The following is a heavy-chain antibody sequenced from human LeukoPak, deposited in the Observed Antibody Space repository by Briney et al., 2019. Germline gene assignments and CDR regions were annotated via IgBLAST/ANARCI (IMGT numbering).Heavy chain of an antibody. CDR1: GGSISSYY. CDR2: IYTSGST. CDR3: ARDGTGVVAAAGYPGQYYYYDMDV. Sequence: SETLSLTCTVSGGSISSYYWSWIRQPAGKGLEWIGRIYTSGSTNYNPSLKSRVTMSVDTSKNQFSLKLSSVTAADTAVYYCARDGTGVVAAAGYPGQYYYYDMDVWGQGTTVTVSS. D-gene: IGHD6-13*01. V-gene: IGHV4-4*07. J-gene: IGHJ6*02.